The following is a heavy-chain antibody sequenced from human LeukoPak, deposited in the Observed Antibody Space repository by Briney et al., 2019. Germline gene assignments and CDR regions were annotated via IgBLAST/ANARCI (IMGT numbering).Heavy chain of an antibody. Sequence: PSQTLSLTCTVSRGSISNADYYWSWIRQHPGKGLEWIGYIYYSGSTYYNPSLKSRVTISVDTSKNQFSLKLSSVTAADTAVYYCASSYCYVFDYWGQGTLVTVSS. CDR1: RGSISNADYY. CDR3: ASSYCYVFDY. V-gene: IGHV4-31*03. CDR2: IYYSGST. D-gene: IGHD3-16*02. J-gene: IGHJ4*02.